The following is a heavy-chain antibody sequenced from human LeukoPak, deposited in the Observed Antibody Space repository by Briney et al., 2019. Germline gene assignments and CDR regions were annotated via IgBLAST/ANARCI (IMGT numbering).Heavy chain of an antibody. CDR3: ARRFRYSYGIDY. D-gene: IGHD5-18*01. Sequence: GRSLRLSCAASGFTFSSYGMHWVRQAPGKGLEWVAVIWYDGSNKYYADSVKGRFTISRDNSKNTLYQQMNSLRAEDTAVYYCARRFRYSYGIDYWGQGTLVTVSS. J-gene: IGHJ4*02. CDR1: GFTFSSYG. V-gene: IGHV3-33*01. CDR2: IWYDGSNK.